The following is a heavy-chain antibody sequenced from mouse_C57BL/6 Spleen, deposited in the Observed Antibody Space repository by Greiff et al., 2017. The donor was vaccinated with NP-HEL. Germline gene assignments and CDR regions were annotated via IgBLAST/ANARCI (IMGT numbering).Heavy chain of an antibody. CDR2: ISGGGGNT. D-gene: IGHD2-12*01. Sequence: EVKLMESGGGLVKPGGSLKLSCAASGFTFSSYTMSWVRQTPEKRLEWVATISGGGGNTYYPDSVKGRFTISRDNAKNSLYLQMSSLRSEDTALYYCARHPYYKDWYFDVWGTGTTVTVSS. V-gene: IGHV5-9*01. CDR1: GFTFSSYT. J-gene: IGHJ1*03. CDR3: ARHPYYKDWYFDV.